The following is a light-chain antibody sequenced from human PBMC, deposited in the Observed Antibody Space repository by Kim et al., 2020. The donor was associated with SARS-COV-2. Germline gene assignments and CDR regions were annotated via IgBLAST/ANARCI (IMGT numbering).Light chain of an antibody. CDR1: SLRSYY. CDR2: GKN. CDR3: NSRDSSGRNEV. V-gene: IGLV3-19*01. J-gene: IGLJ2*01. Sequence: SSELTQDPAVSVALGQTVRITCQGDSLRSYYASWYQQKPGQAPVLVIYGKNNRPSGIPDRFSGSSSGNTASLTNTGAQAEDEADYYCNSRDSSGRNEVFG.